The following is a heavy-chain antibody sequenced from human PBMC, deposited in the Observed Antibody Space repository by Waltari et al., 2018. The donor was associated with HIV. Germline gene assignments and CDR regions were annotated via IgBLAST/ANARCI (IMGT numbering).Heavy chain of an antibody. Sequence: QLHESGPGLVKPSEPLSLTCTVSGASITSTNFSWGWVRQPPGKGLEFIGTIYYSGNTYYNASLKPRVTMSVDRSKNQFFLHLRSVSAADTAIYFCARTHDFDRSGYSFDPWGQGILVRVSA. V-gene: IGHV4-39*07. CDR2: IYYSGNT. J-gene: IGHJ5*02. D-gene: IGHD3-22*01. CDR3: ARTHDFDRSGYSFDP. CDR1: GASITSTNFS.